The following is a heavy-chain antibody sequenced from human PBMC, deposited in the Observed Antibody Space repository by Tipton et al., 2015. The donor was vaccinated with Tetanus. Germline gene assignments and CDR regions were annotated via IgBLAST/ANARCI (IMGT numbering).Heavy chain of an antibody. Sequence: SLRLSCAASGFTVSNSYMTWVRQAPGKGLEWVSSIFNYGGTYSADSVKGRFTISRDNSNNTLWLQMHSLRPDDTAVYYCAKDRALSGYLFYYGMDAWGQGTTVIVSS. V-gene: IGHV3-66*03. CDR3: AKDRALSGYLFYYGMDA. CDR2: IFNYGGT. D-gene: IGHD5-12*01. CDR1: GFTVSNSY. J-gene: IGHJ6*02.